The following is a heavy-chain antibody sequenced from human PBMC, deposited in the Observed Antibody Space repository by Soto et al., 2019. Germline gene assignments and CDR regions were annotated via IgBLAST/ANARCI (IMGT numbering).Heavy chain of an antibody. D-gene: IGHD2-2*01. Sequence: SETLSLTCAVYGGSFSGYYWSWIRQPPGKGLEWIGEINHSGSTNYNPSLKSRVTISVDTSKNQFSLKLSSVTAADTAVYYCASSLPAGPYYYYYGMDVWGQGTTVTVSS. CDR1: GGSFSGYY. V-gene: IGHV4-34*01. J-gene: IGHJ6*02. CDR2: INHSGST. CDR3: ASSLPAGPYYYYYGMDV.